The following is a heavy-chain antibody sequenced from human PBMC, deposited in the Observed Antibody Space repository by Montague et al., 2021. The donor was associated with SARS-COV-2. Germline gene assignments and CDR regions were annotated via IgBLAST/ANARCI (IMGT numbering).Heavy chain of an antibody. CDR2: IYHTGST. V-gene: IGHV4-4*02. D-gene: IGHD3-22*01. CDR1: GDSISTDNW. J-gene: IGHJ6*02. Sequence: SETLSLTCVVSGDSISTDNWWTWVRLPPGKGLEWVGEIYHTGSTKYKPSLKSRVSMSVDKSWNQFSLRLTSVTAADTAIYYCARDSPVVITISSWNYYGMDVWGQGTTVTVSS. CDR3: ARDSPVVITISSWNYYGMDV.